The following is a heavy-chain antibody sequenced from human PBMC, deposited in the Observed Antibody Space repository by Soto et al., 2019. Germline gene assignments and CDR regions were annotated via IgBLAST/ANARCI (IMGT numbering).Heavy chain of an antibody. Sequence: GGSLILSCAASGFTLSSYWMHWVRQAPGKGLVWVSRINSDGSTTTYADSVKGRFTISRDNAKNTLYLQMNSLRAEDTAVYFCTRAWTVVAPFDYWGQGTLVTVSS. CDR2: INSDGSTT. CDR1: GFTLSSYW. D-gene: IGHD2-2*01. J-gene: IGHJ4*02. V-gene: IGHV3-74*01. CDR3: TRAWTVVAPFDY.